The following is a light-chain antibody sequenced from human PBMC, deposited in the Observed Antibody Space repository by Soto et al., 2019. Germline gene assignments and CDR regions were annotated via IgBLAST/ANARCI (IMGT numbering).Light chain of an antibody. CDR1: QSVSSTY. CDR2: AAS. Sequence: EIVLTQSPGILSLSPGERATLSCRASQSVSSTYLAWYQQKPGQAPRLLIYAASSRAPGIPDRFSGSGSGTDFTLTISRLGPEDFAVYFCQQYDGSPLTFGGGTKVEIK. J-gene: IGKJ4*01. CDR3: QQYDGSPLT. V-gene: IGKV3-20*01.